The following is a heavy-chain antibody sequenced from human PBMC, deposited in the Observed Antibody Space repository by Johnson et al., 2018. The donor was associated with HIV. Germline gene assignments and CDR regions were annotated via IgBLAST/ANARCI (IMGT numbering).Heavy chain of an antibody. CDR1: GFTFDDYA. J-gene: IGHJ3*02. V-gene: IGHV3-9*01. D-gene: IGHD1-26*01. CDR3: ARGVGSTTVAAFDI. CDR2: ISWNSGSI. Sequence: VQLVESGGGLVQPGRSLRLSCAASGFTFDDYAMHRVRQAPGKGLEWVSGISWNSGSIGYADSVKGRCTIFRDNDKKSLYLQMNSPRAGDTALYYCARGVGSTTVAAFDIWGQGTMVTVSS.